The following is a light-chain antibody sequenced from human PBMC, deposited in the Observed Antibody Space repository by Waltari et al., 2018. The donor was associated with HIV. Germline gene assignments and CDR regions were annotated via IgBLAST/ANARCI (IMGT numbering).Light chain of an antibody. V-gene: IGKV1-39*01. J-gene: IGKJ3*01. Sequence: DIQMTQSPSSLSASVVYRVTITCRASQTISTFLNWYQQKQGEAPKLLIYAASSLQSGVPSRFSGSGSGTDFTLTISSLQPADFATYYCQQSYTTPFTFGPGTTVDIK. CDR3: QQSYTTPFT. CDR2: AAS. CDR1: QTISTF.